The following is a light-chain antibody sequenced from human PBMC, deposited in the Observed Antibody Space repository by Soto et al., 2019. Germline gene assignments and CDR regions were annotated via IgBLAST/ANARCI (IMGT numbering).Light chain of an antibody. Sequence: EIVMTQSPATLSVSPGERATLSCRANQSVSSNLAWYQQKPGQAPRLLIYGASTRATGIPARFSGSGSGTEFTLTISSLQSEDFAVYYCQHYNNWPRTFGQGTKVAIK. V-gene: IGKV3-15*01. CDR3: QHYNNWPRT. J-gene: IGKJ1*01. CDR1: QSVSSN. CDR2: GAS.